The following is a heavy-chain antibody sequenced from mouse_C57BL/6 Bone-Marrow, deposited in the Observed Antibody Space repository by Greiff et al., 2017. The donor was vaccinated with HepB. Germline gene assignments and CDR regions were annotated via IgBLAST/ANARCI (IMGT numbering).Heavy chain of an antibody. CDR2: INPSNGGT. J-gene: IGHJ2*01. V-gene: IGHV1-53*01. Sequence: QVQLQQPGTELVKPGASVKLSCKASGYTFTSYWMHWVKQRPGQGLEWIGNINPSNGGTNYNEKFKSKATLTVDKSSSTAYMQLSSLTSEDSAVYYCARGDSSGFPYYFDCWGQGTTLTVSS. D-gene: IGHD3-2*02. CDR3: ARGDSSGFPYYFDC. CDR1: GYTFTSYW.